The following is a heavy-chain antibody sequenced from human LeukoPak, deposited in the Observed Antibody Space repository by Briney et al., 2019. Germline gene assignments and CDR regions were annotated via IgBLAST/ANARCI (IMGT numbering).Heavy chain of an antibody. CDR2: IYTSGST. J-gene: IGHJ4*02. V-gene: IGHV4-61*02. Sequence: PSETLSLTCTVSGGSISSGSYYWSWIRQPAGKGLEWIGRIYTSGSTNYNPSLKSRVTISEDTSKNEFSLNVSSVTAADTAMYYCARGSAVVAGANFDFWGQGTLVSVSS. CDR1: GGSISSGSYY. D-gene: IGHD6-13*01. CDR3: ARGSAVVAGANFDF.